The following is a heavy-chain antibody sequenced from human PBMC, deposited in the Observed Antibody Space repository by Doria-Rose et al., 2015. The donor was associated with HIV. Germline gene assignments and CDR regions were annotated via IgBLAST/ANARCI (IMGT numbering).Heavy chain of an antibody. Sequence: QITLKESGPVLVKPTETLTLTCTVSGVSLSSPGMGVSWIRQPPGKALEWLANIFSDDERSYKTSLKSRLAISRGTSKSQVVLTMTDMVPVDTATCYCARIKSSRWYHKYYFDFWGQGTLVIVSA. CDR3: ARIKSSRWYHKYYFDF. D-gene: IGHD6-13*01. CDR2: IFSDDER. CDR1: GVSLSSPGMG. J-gene: IGHJ4*02. V-gene: IGHV2-26*01.